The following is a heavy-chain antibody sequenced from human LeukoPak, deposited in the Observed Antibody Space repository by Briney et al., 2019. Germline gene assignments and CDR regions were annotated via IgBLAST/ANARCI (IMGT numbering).Heavy chain of an antibody. Sequence: PGGSLRLSCVVSGFTFSSYSMLWVRQAPGKGLEWVAVTLYDERNKYYADSVKGRFTISRDNSKNTLYLQMNSLRAEDTAVYYCAKEGGYGHDYWGQGTLVTVSS. V-gene: IGHV3-30*04. J-gene: IGHJ4*02. D-gene: IGHD3-16*01. CDR2: TLYDERNK. CDR3: AKEGGYGHDY. CDR1: GFTFSSYS.